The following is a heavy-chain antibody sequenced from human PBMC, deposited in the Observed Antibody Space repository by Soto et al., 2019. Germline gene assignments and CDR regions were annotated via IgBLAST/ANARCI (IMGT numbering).Heavy chain of an antibody. D-gene: IGHD3-9*01. CDR1: GYTLTELS. Sequence: ASVKVSCKVSGYTLTELSMHWVRQAPGKGLEWMGGFDPEDGETIYAQKFQGRVTMTEDTSTDTAYMELSSLRSEDTAVYYFAIASLIASYDILTGRNWFDPWGQGIMVTVSS. CDR3: AIASLIASYDILTGRNWFDP. CDR2: FDPEDGET. J-gene: IGHJ5*02. V-gene: IGHV1-24*01.